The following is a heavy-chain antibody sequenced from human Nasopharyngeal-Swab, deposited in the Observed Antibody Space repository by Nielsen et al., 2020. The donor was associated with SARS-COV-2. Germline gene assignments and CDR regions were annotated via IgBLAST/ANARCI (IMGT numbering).Heavy chain of an antibody. CDR1: GGSISSGSYY. V-gene: IGHV4-61*02. Sequence: LRLSCTVSGGSISSGSYYWSWIRQPAGKGLEWIGRIYTSGSTNYNPSLKSRVTISVDTSKNQFSLKLSSVTAADTAVYYCAREHCSSTSCYENWFDPWGQGTLVTVSS. CDR3: AREHCSSTSCYENWFDP. CDR2: IYTSGST. D-gene: IGHD2-2*01. J-gene: IGHJ5*02.